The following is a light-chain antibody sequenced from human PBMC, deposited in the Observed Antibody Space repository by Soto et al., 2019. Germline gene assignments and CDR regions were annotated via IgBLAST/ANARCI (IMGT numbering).Light chain of an antibody. CDR1: SSDVGSYNL. Sequence: QSALAQPASVSGSPGQSITISCTGTSSDVGSYNLVSWYQQHPGKAPKLMIYEGSKRPSGVSNRFSGSKSGNTASLTISGLQAEDDAAYCCCSYAGSSTYVFGTGTKV. J-gene: IGLJ1*01. V-gene: IGLV2-23*01. CDR3: CSYAGSSTYV. CDR2: EGS.